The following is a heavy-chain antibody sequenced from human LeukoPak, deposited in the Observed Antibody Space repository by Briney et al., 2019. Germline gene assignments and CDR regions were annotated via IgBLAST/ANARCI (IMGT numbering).Heavy chain of an antibody. Sequence: SETLSLTCTVSGYSISSGYYWAWIRQPPGKGLEWIGTIYHSGSTYYNPSLKSRVTISVDTSKNQFSLKLTSVTAADTAVYYCARVRGYCSSTICYRYYFDYWGQGTLVTVSS. V-gene: IGHV4-38-2*02. CDR2: IYHSGST. CDR1: GYSISSGYY. J-gene: IGHJ4*02. D-gene: IGHD2-2*01. CDR3: ARVRGYCSSTICYRYYFDY.